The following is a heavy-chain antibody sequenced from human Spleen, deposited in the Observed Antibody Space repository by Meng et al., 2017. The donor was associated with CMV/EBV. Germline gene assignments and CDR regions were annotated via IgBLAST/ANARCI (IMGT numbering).Heavy chain of an antibody. Sequence: SETLSLTCTVSGGSISSYYWSWIRQPPGKGLEWIGYIDYSGKTNYSPSLRSRVTASVDTSKNQFSLRLTSVTAADTAVYYCARVQRSSVPAAWVIDAFDIWGQGTTVTVSS. D-gene: IGHD3-16*02. V-gene: IGHV4-59*01. J-gene: IGHJ3*02. CDR3: ARVQRSSVPAAWVIDAFDI. CDR2: IDYSGKT. CDR1: GGSISSYY.